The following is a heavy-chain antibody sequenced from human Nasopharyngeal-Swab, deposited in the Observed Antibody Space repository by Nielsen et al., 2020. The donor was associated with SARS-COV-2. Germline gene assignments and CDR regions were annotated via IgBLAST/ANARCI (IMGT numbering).Heavy chain of an antibody. J-gene: IGHJ4*02. CDR2: ISYDGSNK. Sequence: GGSLRLSCAASGFTFSSYAMHWVRQAPGKGLEWVAVISYDGSNKYYADSVKGRFTISRDNSKNTLYLQMNSLRAEGTAVYYCASARPVFDYWGQGTLVTVSS. D-gene: IGHD6-6*01. V-gene: IGHV3-30-3*01. CDR1: GFTFSSYA. CDR3: ASARPVFDY.